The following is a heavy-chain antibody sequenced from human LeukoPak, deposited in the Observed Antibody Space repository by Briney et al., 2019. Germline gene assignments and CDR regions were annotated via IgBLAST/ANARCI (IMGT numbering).Heavy chain of an antibody. J-gene: IGHJ6*03. D-gene: IGHD1/OR15-1a*01. CDR2: IRTDGTIT. V-gene: IGHV3-74*01. CDR3: ARGGTGSYMDV. CDR1: GFTFSSYW. Sequence: GGSLRLSCAASGFTFSSYWMHWVRQAPGKGLVWVSRIRTDGTITTYADSVKGRFSISRDNAKNTLYLQVNSLRVEDTAVYYCARGGTGSYMDVWGKGTTVTVSS.